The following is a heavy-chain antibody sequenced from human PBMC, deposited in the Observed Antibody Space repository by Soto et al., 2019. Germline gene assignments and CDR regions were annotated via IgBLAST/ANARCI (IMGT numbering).Heavy chain of an antibody. CDR2: IKSKTDGGTT. J-gene: IGHJ2*01. D-gene: IGHD6-13*01. V-gene: IGHV3-15*07. CDR3: TTVLPTGPEVQGIAAAGTPPLDRVVHKKAGDGDL. CDR1: GFTFSNAW. Sequence: EVQLVESGGGLVKPGGSLRLSCAASGFTFSNAWMNWVRQAPGKGLEWVGRIKSKTDGGTTDYAAPVKGRFTISREDSKNTLYLQMNSLTTEDTDVYYCTTVLPTGPEVQGIAAAGTPPLDRVVHKKAGDGDLWGRGTLVTVSS.